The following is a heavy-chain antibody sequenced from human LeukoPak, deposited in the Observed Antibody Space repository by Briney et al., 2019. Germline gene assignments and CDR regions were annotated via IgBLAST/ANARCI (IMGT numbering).Heavy chain of an antibody. D-gene: IGHD6-19*01. V-gene: IGHV1-18*01. J-gene: IGHJ4*02. CDR1: GYTLTSYG. Sequence: ASVKVSCKASGYTLTSYGISWVRQAPGQGLEWMGWISAYNGNTNYAQKLQGRVTITRDTSASTAYMELSSLRSEDTAVYYCARSIAVSPRLGKTLGYWGQGTLVTVSS. CDR2: ISAYNGNT. CDR3: ARSIAVSPRLGKTLGY.